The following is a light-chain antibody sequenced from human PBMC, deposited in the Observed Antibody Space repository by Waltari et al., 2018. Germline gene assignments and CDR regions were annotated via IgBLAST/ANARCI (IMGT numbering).Light chain of an antibody. CDR3: QHYDTDSCT. CDR1: QSVSRW. J-gene: IGKJ1*01. CDR2: NTS. Sequence: IQLTQSPPTLFASVGDRATLTCRATQSVSRWLAWYQQKPGKAPKLPIYNTSTLESGVPERFSGSGSGTEFTLTISSLQPEDFAAYYCQHYDTDSCTFGQGTKLEIK. V-gene: IGKV1-5*03.